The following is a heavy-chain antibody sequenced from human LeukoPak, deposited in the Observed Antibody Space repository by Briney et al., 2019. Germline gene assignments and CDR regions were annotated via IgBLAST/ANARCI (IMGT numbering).Heavy chain of an antibody. Sequence: ASVKVSCKASGYTFTSYYMHWVRQAPGQGLEWMGIINPSGGSTSYAQKFQGRVTMTRDTSTSTVYMELSSLRSEDTAVYYCAREGNYDYVWGSYRPPLFYYYYMDVWGKGTTVTVSS. CDR2: INPSGGST. CDR1: GYTFTSYY. J-gene: IGHJ6*03. V-gene: IGHV1-46*01. CDR3: AREGNYDYVWGSYRPPLFYYYYMDV. D-gene: IGHD3-16*02.